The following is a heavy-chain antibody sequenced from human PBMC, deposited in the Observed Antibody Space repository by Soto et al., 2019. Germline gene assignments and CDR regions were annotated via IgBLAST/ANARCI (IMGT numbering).Heavy chain of an antibody. D-gene: IGHD6-19*01. Sequence: QVQLVQSGAEVKKPGSSVKVSCKASEGTFSSYATSWVRQAPGQGLEWMGGIILIFGTANYAQKFQGRVTITADESTSTAYMELSSLRSEDTAVYYCARDGTQAVGEDYWGQGTLVTVSS. CDR2: IILIFGTA. J-gene: IGHJ4*02. CDR1: EGTFSSYA. V-gene: IGHV1-69*01. CDR3: ARDGTQAVGEDY.